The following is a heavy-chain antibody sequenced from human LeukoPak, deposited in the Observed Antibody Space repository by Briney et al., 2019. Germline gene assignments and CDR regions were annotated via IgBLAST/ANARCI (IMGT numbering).Heavy chain of an antibody. J-gene: IGHJ6*03. Sequence: GGSLRLSCAASGFTFSSYGMHWVRQAPGKGLEWVAVISYDGSNKYYADSVKGRFTISRDNSKNTLYLQMNSLRAEDTAVYYCARQRRGSGSYYRSVYYYYYMDVWGKGTTVTISS. CDR3: ARQRRGSGSYYRSVYYYYYMDV. V-gene: IGHV3-30*03. CDR2: ISYDGSNK. D-gene: IGHD3-10*01. CDR1: GFTFSSYG.